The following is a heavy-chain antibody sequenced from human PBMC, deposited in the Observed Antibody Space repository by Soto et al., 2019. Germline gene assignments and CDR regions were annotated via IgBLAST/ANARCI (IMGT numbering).Heavy chain of an antibody. J-gene: IGHJ4*02. Sequence: QVQLVQSGAEVRKPGSSVKVSCVASGGTFSTSAMNWVRQAPGQGLEWVGAIIPVFGTPTYAQSLQGRVTITVDVSTTTAYMELTRLRPEDTAVYYCATQLTGDLDFWGQGTLVIVSS. CDR2: IIPVFGTP. CDR3: ATQLTGDLDF. V-gene: IGHV1-69*13. D-gene: IGHD7-27*01. CDR1: GGTFSTSA.